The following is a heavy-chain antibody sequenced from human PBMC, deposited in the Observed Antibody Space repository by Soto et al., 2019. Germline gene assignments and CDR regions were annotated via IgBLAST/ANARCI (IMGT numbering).Heavy chain of an antibody. D-gene: IGHD3-10*01. V-gene: IGHV4-59*01. J-gene: IGHJ5*02. Sequence: SEALSLTCTVSGGSISSYYWSWIRQPPGKGLEWIGYIYYSGSTNYNPSLKSRVTISVDTSKNQFSLKLSSVTAADTAVYYCARVGRDTMVRGSRYNWFDPWGQGTLVTVSS. CDR1: GGSISSYY. CDR2: IYYSGST. CDR3: ARVGRDTMVRGSRYNWFDP.